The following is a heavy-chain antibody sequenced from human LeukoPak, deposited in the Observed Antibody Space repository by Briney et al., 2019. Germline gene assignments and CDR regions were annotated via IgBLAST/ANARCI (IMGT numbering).Heavy chain of an antibody. CDR3: AKALSHCSGGSCYSAVDY. CDR1: GFTFSSYA. Sequence: PGGSLRLSCAASGFTFSSYAMSWVRQAPGKGLEWVSAISGSGSSTYYAEPVKGRFTISRDDSKNTLYVQMNSLRAEDTAEYYCAKALSHCSGGSCYSAVDYWGQGTLVTVSS. V-gene: IGHV3-23*01. J-gene: IGHJ4*02. D-gene: IGHD2-15*01. CDR2: ISGSGSST.